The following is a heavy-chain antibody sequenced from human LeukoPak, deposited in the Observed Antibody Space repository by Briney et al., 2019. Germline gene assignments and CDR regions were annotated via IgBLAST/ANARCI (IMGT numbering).Heavy chain of an antibody. CDR2: ISSSGST. V-gene: IGHV4-59*08. CDR3: ARGQQWFDP. CDR1: GASITTYS. Sequence: SETLSLTCIVSGASITTYSWNWLRQPPGKGLEWIGYISSSGSTKYNPSLKSRLTLSVDASKNLFSLKLTSVTAADAALYYCARGQQWFDPWGQGTLGTVSS. D-gene: IGHD6-13*01. J-gene: IGHJ5*02.